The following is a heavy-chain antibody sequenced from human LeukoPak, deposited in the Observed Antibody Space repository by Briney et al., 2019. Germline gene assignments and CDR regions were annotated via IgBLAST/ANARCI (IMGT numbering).Heavy chain of an antibody. J-gene: IGHJ5*02. CDR3: AREGYSSSSGWFDP. V-gene: IGHV1-2*02. CDR1: GGTFSNYA. CDR2: INPNSGGT. Sequence: ASVKVSCKASGGTFSNYALSWVRQAPGQGLEWMGCINPNSGGTNYAQKFQGRVTMTRDTSISTAYMELSRLRSDDTAVYYCAREGYSSSSGWFDPWGQGTLITVSS. D-gene: IGHD6-6*01.